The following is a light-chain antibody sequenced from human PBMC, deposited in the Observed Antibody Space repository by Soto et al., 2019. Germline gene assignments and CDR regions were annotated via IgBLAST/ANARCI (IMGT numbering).Light chain of an antibody. CDR1: QSVSSN. CDR2: HAS. Sequence: EIVMTQSPATLSVSPGERATLSCRASQSVSSNLAWSQQKPGQAPRLIIYHASTRATGIPARFSGSGSGKEFTLTISGLQSEDFAVYYCQRYNKWPLTFGGGTKVEIK. J-gene: IGKJ4*01. V-gene: IGKV3-15*01. CDR3: QRYNKWPLT.